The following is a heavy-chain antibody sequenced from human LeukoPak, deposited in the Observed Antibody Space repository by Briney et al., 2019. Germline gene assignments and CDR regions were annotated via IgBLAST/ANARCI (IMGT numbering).Heavy chain of an antibody. CDR2: INSDGSST. CDR3: AREHGDYYDSSGYDY. V-gene: IGHV3-74*01. D-gene: IGHD3-22*01. CDR1: GFTFSSFW. J-gene: IGHJ4*02. Sequence: GGSLRLSCAASGFTFSSFWMHWVRHAPGKGLVWVSRINSDGSSTSYADSVKGRFTISRDNAKNTLYLQMNSLRAEDTAVYYCAREHGDYYDSSGYDYWGQGTLVTVSS.